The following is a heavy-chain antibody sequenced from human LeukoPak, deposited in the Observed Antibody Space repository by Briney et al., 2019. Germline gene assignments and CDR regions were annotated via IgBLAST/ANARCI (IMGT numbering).Heavy chain of an antibody. V-gene: IGHV1-69*05. CDR2: IFPIFDTA. Sequence: ASVTVSFKASGGTFSSYAISWVRQAPGQGLEWMGGIFPIFDTANYAQKFQGRVTITTDESTSTAYMELSSLGSGDTGVYYCARDAPGSTSYYFDYWGQRTLVNVFS. CDR1: GGTFSSYA. D-gene: IGHD2-2*01. CDR3: ARDAPGSTSYYFDY. J-gene: IGHJ4*02.